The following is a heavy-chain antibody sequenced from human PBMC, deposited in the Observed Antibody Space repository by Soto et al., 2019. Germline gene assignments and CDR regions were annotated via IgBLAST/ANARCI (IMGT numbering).Heavy chain of an antibody. CDR2: ISGSGGST. V-gene: IGHV3-23*01. CDR3: AKVMRYRTNGVCYLTYYYYGMDV. J-gene: IGHJ6*02. CDR1: GFTFSSYA. D-gene: IGHD2-8*01. Sequence: GGSLRLSCAASGFTFSSYAMSWVRQAPGKGLEWVSAISGSGGSTYYADSVKGRFTISRDNSKNTLYLQMNSLRAEDTAVYYCAKVMRYRTNGVCYLTYYYYGMDVWGQGTTVTVSS.